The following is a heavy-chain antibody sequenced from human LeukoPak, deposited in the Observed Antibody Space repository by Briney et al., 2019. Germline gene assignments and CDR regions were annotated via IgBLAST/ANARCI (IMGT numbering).Heavy chain of an antibody. CDR3: ARDAHCGGDCYSFDY. CDR2: IYTSGST. J-gene: IGHJ4*02. V-gene: IGHV4-61*02. Sequence: TSETVSLTCTVSGGSISSGSYYWSWIRQPAGKGLEWIGRIYTSGSTNYNPSLKSRVTISVDTSKNQFSLKLSSVTAADTAVYYCARDAHCGGDCYSFDYWGQGTLVTVSS. D-gene: IGHD2-21*01. CDR1: GGSISSGSYY.